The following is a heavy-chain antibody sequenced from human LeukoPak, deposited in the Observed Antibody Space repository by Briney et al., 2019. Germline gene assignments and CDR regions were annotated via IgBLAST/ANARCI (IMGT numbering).Heavy chain of an antibody. J-gene: IGHJ6*02. V-gene: IGHV6-1*01. Sequence: SQTLSLTCALSGDSVSSNSATWNWIRQSPSRGLEWLGRTYYRSKWYNDYAVSMKSRITINPDTSKNQFSLQLNSVTPEDTAVYYCARRRAATFGMDVWGQGTMVTVSS. CDR2: TYYRSKWYN. CDR3: ARRRAATFGMDV. CDR1: GDSVSSNSAT.